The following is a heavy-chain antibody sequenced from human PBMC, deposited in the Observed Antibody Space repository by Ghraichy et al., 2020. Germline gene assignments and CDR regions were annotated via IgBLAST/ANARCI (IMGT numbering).Heavy chain of an antibody. CDR2: ISYDGSNK. Sequence: GESQNISCAASGFTFSSYGMHWVRQAPGKGLEWVAVISYDGSNKYYADSVKGRFTISRDNSKNTLYLQMNSLRAEDTAVYYCAKDDTAMVMVDYYYYMDVWGKGTTVTVSS. D-gene: IGHD5-18*01. V-gene: IGHV3-30*18. J-gene: IGHJ6*03. CDR3: AKDDTAMVMVDYYYYMDV. CDR1: GFTFSSYG.